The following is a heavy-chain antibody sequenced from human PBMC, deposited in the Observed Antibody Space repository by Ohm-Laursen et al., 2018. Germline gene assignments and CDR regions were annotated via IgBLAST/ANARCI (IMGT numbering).Heavy chain of an antibody. D-gene: IGHD6-13*01. Sequence: SLRLSCAASGFTVNNNYMSWVRQAPGKGLEWLSYISSSGTTKYYADSVKGRFTISRDNANKSLYLQMNSLRAEDTAVYYCASGLYSSSWYMEEDYWGQGTLVTVSS. J-gene: IGHJ4*02. CDR3: ASGLYSSSWYMEEDY. CDR2: ISSSGTTK. CDR1: GFTVNNNY. V-gene: IGHV3-11*04.